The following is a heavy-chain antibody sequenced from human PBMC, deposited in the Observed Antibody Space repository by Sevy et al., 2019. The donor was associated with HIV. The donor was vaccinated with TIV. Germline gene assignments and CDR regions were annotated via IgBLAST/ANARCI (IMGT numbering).Heavy chain of an antibody. Sequence: GGSLRLSCAASGFTFSSYAMSWVRQAPGKGLEWVSIISGSGGSTYYADSMKGRFTISRDNSKNTLHLQINSRRAEDTAVYYCAKLYCGGDCYGRGSGNDAFDIWGQGTMVTVSS. J-gene: IGHJ3*02. D-gene: IGHD2-21*01. CDR3: AKLYCGGDCYGRGSGNDAFDI. CDR2: ISGSGGST. V-gene: IGHV3-23*01. CDR1: GFTFSSYA.